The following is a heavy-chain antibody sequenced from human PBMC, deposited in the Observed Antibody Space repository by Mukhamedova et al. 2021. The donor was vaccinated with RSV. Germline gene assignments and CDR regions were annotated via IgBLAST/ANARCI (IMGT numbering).Heavy chain of an antibody. CDR2: IKQAGSEK. J-gene: IGHJ6*02. D-gene: IGHD5-18*01. Sequence: VANIKQAGSEKYYVDSVKGRFTISRDNAKNSLYLQMNSLRAEDTAVYYCAREGVTPLYYYYGMDVWGQGTTVTVSS. V-gene: IGHV3-7*01. CDR3: AREGVTPLYYYYGMDV.